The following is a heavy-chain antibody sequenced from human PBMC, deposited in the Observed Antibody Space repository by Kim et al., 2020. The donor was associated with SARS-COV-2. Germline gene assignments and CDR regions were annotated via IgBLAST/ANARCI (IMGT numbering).Heavy chain of an antibody. J-gene: IGHJ6*02. V-gene: IGHV3-21*01. CDR2: ISSSSSYI. Sequence: GGSLRLSCAASGFTFSSYSMNWVRQAPGKGLEWVSSISSSSSYIYYADSVKGRFTISRDNAKNSLYLQMNSLRAEDTAVYYCARDRNSSGWYAYYYGMDVWGQDTTVTVAS. D-gene: IGHD6-19*01. CDR1: GFTFSSYS. CDR3: ARDRNSSGWYAYYYGMDV.